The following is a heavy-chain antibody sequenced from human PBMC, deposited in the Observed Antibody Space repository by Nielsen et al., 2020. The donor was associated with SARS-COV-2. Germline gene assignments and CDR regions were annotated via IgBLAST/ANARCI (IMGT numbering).Heavy chain of an antibody. D-gene: IGHD5-18*01. CDR2: LYYSGST. Sequence: SETLSLTCTVSGGSISSHYWSWIRKSPGKALEWIGYLYYSGSTDYNPSLKSRVSISKDTSKNQFSLKLNSVTAADTAVYYCARGGYSYLYFDDWGQGTQVIVSS. CDR3: ARGGYSYLYFDD. J-gene: IGHJ4*02. V-gene: IGHV4-59*11. CDR1: GGSISSHY.